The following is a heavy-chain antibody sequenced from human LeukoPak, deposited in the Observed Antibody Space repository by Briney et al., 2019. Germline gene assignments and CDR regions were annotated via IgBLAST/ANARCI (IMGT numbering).Heavy chain of an antibody. CDR3: AKRHSSGRALDY. J-gene: IGHJ4*02. CDR1: GFTFSSDA. D-gene: IGHD6-19*01. CDR2: ISGTGGNT. Sequence: GGSLRLSCAASGFTFSSDAMSWVRQAPGKGLEWVSDISGTGGNTYYADSVKGRFTISRDTSKNTLYLQMNSLRADDTAIYYCAKRHSSGRALDYWGQGTLVTVSS. V-gene: IGHV3-23*01.